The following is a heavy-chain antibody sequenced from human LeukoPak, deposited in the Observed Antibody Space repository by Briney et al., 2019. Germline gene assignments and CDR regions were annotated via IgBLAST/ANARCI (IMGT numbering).Heavy chain of an antibody. Sequence: SVKVSCKASGGTFSSYAISWVRQAPGQGLEWMGRIIPIFGTANYAQKFQGRVTITTDESTSTAYMELCSLRSEDTAVYYCAREPQSVEGFGELSPHYYYYYMDVWGKGTTVTVSS. CDR3: AREPQSVEGFGELSPHYYYYYMDV. CDR2: IIPIFGTA. CDR1: GGTFSSYA. J-gene: IGHJ6*03. D-gene: IGHD3-10*01. V-gene: IGHV1-69*05.